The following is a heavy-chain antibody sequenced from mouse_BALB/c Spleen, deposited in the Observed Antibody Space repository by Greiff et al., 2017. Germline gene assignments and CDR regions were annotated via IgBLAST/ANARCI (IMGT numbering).Heavy chain of an antibody. Sequence: EVKLVESGGGLVKLGGSLKLSCAASGFTFSSYYMSWVRQTPEKRLELVAAINSNGGSTYYPDTVKGRFTISRDNAKNTLYLQMSSLKSEDTALYYCASLYGSEDYFDYWGQGTTLTVSS. CDR3: ASLYGSEDYFDY. CDR1: GFTFSSYY. D-gene: IGHD1-1*01. V-gene: IGHV5-6-2*01. CDR2: INSNGGST. J-gene: IGHJ2*01.